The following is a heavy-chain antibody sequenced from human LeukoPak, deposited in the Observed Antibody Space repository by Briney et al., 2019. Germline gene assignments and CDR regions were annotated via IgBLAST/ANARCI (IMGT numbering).Heavy chain of an antibody. J-gene: IGHJ4*02. CDR1: GGSFSGYY. CDR2: INHSGST. V-gene: IGHV4-34*01. D-gene: IGHD6-6*01. CDR3: ARHWQLVRLDY. Sequence: SETLSLTCAVYGGSFSGYYWSWIRQPPGKGLEWIGEINHSGSTNYSPSLKSRVTISVDTSKNQFSLKLSSVTAADTAVYYCARHWQLVRLDYWGQGTLVTVSS.